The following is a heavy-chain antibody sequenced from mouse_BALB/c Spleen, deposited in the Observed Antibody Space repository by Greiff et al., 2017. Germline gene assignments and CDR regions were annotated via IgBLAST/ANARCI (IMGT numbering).Heavy chain of an antibody. CDR3: ARDKGHYYGSWFAY. Sequence: VQLQQSGPGLVAPSQSLSITCTVSGFSLTGYGVNWVRQPPGKGLEWLGMIWGDGSTDYNSALKSRLSISKDNSKSQVFLKMNSLQTDDTARYYCARDKGHYYGSWFAYWGQGTLVTVSA. V-gene: IGHV2-6-7*01. CDR2: IWGDGST. D-gene: IGHD1-2*01. CDR1: GFSLTGYG. J-gene: IGHJ3*01.